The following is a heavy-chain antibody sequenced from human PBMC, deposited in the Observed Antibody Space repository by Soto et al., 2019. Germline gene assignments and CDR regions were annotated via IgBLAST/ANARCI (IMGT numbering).Heavy chain of an antibody. Sequence: QVQLVQSGAEVKKPGASVKVSCKASGYTFTDYYMHWVRQVPGQGLEWMGWINTNNGGTIYAPKFQGRVTMTRDTSISTAYMEISSLRSDDTAVYYCVRGEAVWGQGTLVTVSS. CDR3: VRGEAV. CDR1: GYTFTDYY. CDR2: INTNNGGT. D-gene: IGHD1-26*01. V-gene: IGHV1-2*02. J-gene: IGHJ4*02.